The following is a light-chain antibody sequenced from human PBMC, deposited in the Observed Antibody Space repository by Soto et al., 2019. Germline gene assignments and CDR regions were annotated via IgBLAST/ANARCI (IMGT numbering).Light chain of an antibody. V-gene: IGKV1-5*01. J-gene: IGKJ1*01. CDR1: QSISSW. CDR2: DAS. Sequence: DIEMTQSPSTLSASVGDRVTITCRASQSISSWLAWYQQKPGKAPKLLIYDASTLKGGVPSRFSGSGSGTEFTLTISSLQPDDFATYYCQQYNSYWTFGPGTKV. CDR3: QQYNSYWT.